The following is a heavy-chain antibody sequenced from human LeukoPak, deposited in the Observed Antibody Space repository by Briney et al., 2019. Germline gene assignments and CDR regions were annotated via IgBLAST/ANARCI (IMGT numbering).Heavy chain of an antibody. CDR2: IDTAGDT. CDR1: GFTFSSYD. CDR3: ARGGYCSSTSCYYYGMDV. V-gene: IGHV3-13*04. D-gene: IGHD2-2*01. Sequence: SGGSLRLSCAASGFTFSSYDMHWVRQATGKGLEWVSAIDTAGDTYYPGSMKGRFTISRENAKNSLYLQMNSLRAGDTAVYYCARGGYCSSTSCYYYGMDVWGQGTTVTVSS. J-gene: IGHJ6*02.